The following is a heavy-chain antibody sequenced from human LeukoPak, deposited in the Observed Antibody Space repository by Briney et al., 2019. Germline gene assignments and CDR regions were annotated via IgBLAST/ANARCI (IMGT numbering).Heavy chain of an antibody. D-gene: IGHD6-19*01. V-gene: IGHV4-59*01. J-gene: IGHJ4*02. Sequence: SETLSLTCTVSGGSISSYYWSWIRQPPGKGLEWIGYIYYSGSTNYNPSLKSRVTISVDTSKNQFSLKLSSVTAADTAVYYCARGLAGTGGGYFDYWAREPWSPSPQ. CDR1: GGSISSYY. CDR3: ARGLAGTGGGYFDY. CDR2: IYYSGST.